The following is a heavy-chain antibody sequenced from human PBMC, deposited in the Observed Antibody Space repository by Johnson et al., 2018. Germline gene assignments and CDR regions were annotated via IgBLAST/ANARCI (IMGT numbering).Heavy chain of an antibody. V-gene: IGHV5-51*01. J-gene: IGHJ6*02. CDR3: ASSRSYTVTYYGMDV. CDR1: GYSLTSYW. CDR2: IYPGDSDT. D-gene: IGHD4-11*01. Sequence: VQLVQSGAEVKKPGESLKISCKGSGYSLTSYWIGWVSQMPGKGLEWMGIIYPGDSDTRYSPSFQGQVTISADKSISTAYLQWSSLKASDTAMDYCASSRSYTVTYYGMDVWGQGTTVTVSS.